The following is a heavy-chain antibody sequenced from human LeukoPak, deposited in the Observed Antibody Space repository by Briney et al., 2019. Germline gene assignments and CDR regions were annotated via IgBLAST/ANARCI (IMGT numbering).Heavy chain of an antibody. CDR1: VFTFSSYW. D-gene: IGHD2-2*01. CDR3: ARGSLVPAAPGIRPFDY. CDR2: IKRDGSEK. Sequence: GGSLRLSRAASVFTFSSYWMSWVRQAPGKGLEWVANIKRDGSEKYYVDSVKGRFTISRDNAKNSLYLQMNSLRAEDTAVYYCARGSLVPAAPGIRPFDYWGQGTLVTVSS. J-gene: IGHJ4*02. V-gene: IGHV3-7*01.